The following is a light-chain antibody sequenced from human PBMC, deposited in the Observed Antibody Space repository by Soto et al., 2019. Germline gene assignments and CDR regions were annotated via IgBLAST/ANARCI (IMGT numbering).Light chain of an antibody. CDR2: GAS. CDR3: QQYDKWPLT. V-gene: IGKV3-15*01. CDR1: QSVRSN. J-gene: IGKJ4*01. Sequence: EVVMTQSPATLSVSPGEGATLSCRASQSVRSNLAWYQKKPGQAHRLLIYGASTRATAVPARFSGSGSGTEFTLTISSLQAEDFAVYYCQQYDKWPLTFGGGTQVEIK.